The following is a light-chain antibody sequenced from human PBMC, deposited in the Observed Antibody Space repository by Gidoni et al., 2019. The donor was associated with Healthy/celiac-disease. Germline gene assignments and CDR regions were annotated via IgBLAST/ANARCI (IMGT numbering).Light chain of an antibody. CDR3: QVWDTTSDHVV. J-gene: IGLJ2*01. Sequence: SYVLTQPPSVSVAPGKPAIITCGGNNTGGKSVHWYQQKPGQAPVLVIYYDSDRPSGIPERFSGSNSGNTATLTISWVEAGDEADYYCQVWDTTSDHVVFGGGTTLTVL. V-gene: IGLV3-21*04. CDR2: YDS. CDR1: NTGGKS.